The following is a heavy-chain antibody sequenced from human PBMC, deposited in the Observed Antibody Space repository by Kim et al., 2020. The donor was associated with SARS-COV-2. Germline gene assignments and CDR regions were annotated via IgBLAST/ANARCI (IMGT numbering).Heavy chain of an antibody. Sequence: GKGRFTIPRDNARNSLDLQMNSLRAEDTAVYYCARSLYCSSTTCHYGMDVWGQGTTVTVSS. V-gene: IGHV3-48*03. J-gene: IGHJ6*02. D-gene: IGHD2-2*01. CDR3: ARSLYCSSTTCHYGMDV.